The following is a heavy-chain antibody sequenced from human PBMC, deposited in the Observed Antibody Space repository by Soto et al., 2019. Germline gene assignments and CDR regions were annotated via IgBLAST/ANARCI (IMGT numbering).Heavy chain of an antibody. CDR1: GFSFSSYA. V-gene: IGHV3-23*01. CDR2: ITGGGGGT. Sequence: EGQLLESGGGPVQPGGSLRLSCAASGFSFSSYAMSWVRQAPGKGLVWVSTITGGGGGTYYADSVKGRFTISRDNSKNTLYLQMNSLRAEDTAVYFCAKDRYYDILTEYYNDYYLYGMDVWGQGTTVTVSS. D-gene: IGHD3-9*01. J-gene: IGHJ6*02. CDR3: AKDRYYDILTEYYNDYYLYGMDV.